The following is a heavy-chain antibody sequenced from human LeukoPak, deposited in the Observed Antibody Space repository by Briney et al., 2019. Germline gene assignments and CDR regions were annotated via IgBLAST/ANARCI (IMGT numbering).Heavy chain of an antibody. CDR2: ISGSGGST. D-gene: IGHD3-3*01. J-gene: IGHJ4*02. V-gene: IGHV3-23*01. CDR3: AKVPGITTPRYNDY. CDR1: GFTFSSYA. Sequence: GGSLRLSCAASGFTFSSYAMSWVRQAPGRGLEWVSAISGSGGSTYYADSVKGRFTISRDNSKNTLYLQMNSLRAEDTAVYYCAKVPGITTPRYNDYRGQGTLVTVSS.